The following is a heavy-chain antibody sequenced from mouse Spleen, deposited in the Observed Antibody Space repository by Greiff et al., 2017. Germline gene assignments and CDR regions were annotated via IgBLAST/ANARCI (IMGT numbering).Heavy chain of an antibody. D-gene: IGHD2-5*01. Sequence: QVQLQQSGAELVKPGASVKISCKASGYAFSSYWMNWVKQRPGKGLEWIGQIYPGDGDTNYNGKFKGKATLTADKSSSTAYMQLSSLTSEDSAVYFCARGENYSNQLGYWYFDVWGTGTTVTVSS. V-gene: IGHV1-80*01. CDR3: ARGENYSNQLGYWYFDV. J-gene: IGHJ1*03. CDR2: IYPGDGDT. CDR1: GYAFSSYW.